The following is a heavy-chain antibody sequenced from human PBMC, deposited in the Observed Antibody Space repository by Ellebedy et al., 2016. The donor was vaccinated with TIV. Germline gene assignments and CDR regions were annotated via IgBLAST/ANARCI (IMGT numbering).Heavy chain of an antibody. CDR2: IWYDGSNK. J-gene: IGHJ6*02. D-gene: IGHD3-10*01. Sequence: GGSLRLSCAASGFTFSSYGMHWVRQAPGKGLEWVAVIWYDGSNKYYADSVKGRFTISRDNSKNTLYLQMNSLRAEDTVVYYCARYYYGSGSYYKRDIVPGYYYYGMDVWGQGTTVTVSS. CDR3: ARYYYGSGSYYKRDIVPGYYYYGMDV. V-gene: IGHV3-33*01. CDR1: GFTFSSYG.